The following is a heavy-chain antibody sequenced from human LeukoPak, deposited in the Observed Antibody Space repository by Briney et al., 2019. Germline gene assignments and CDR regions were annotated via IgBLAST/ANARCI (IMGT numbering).Heavy chain of an antibody. D-gene: IGHD3-22*01. V-gene: IGHV3-23*01. Sequence: GGSLRLSCAASGFTFSTYAMSWVRQAPGKGLEWVSTISGGGGSTYYADSVKGRFTISRDNSKNTMYLQMNSLTAEDTAVYYCAKDRVRYFDYWGQGTLVTDSS. J-gene: IGHJ4*02. CDR2: ISGGGGST. CDR3: AKDRVRYFDY. CDR1: GFTFSTYA.